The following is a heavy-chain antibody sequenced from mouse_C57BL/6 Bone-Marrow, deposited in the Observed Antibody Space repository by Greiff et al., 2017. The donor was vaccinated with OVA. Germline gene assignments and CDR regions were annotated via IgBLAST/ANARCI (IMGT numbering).Heavy chain of an antibody. J-gene: IGHJ1*03. CDR2: IYPRDGST. CDR3: ARGDGYYDWYFDV. CDR1: GYTFTSYD. Sequence: VQLQQSGPELVKPGASVKLSCKASGYTFTSYDINWVKQRPGPGLEWIGWIYPRDGSTKYNEKFKGKATLTVDTSSSTAYMELHSLTSEDSAVYFCARGDGYYDWYFDVWGTGTTVTVSS. V-gene: IGHV1-85*01. D-gene: IGHD2-3*01.